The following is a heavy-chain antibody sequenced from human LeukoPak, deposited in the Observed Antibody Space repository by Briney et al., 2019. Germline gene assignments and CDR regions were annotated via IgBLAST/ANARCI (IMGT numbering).Heavy chain of an antibody. CDR2: INPNSGGT. CDR1: GYTFTGYY. V-gene: IGHV1-2*06. J-gene: IGHJ6*03. CDR3: ARSLYPSVADTYYYYYYMDV. D-gene: IGHD6-19*01. Sequence: ASVKVSCKASGYTFTGYYMHLVRQAPGQGLEWMGRINPNSGGTNYAQKFQGRVTMTRDTSISTAYMELSRLRSDDTAVYYCARSLYPSVADTYYYYYYMDVWGKGTTVTVSS.